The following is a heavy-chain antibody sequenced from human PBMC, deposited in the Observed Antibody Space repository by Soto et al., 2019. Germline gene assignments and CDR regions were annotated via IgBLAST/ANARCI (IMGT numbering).Heavy chain of an antibody. CDR3: ARDLGTTIAGPPRRETYGWLDP. Sequence: QVQLVQSGAEVKRPGSXXKLSCKASGGTFTYYGISWVRQAPGQGLEWMGGVIPIIGPATYAQKFKGRLTITADQSTSTAYMELSSLGSEDTALYYCARDLGTTIAGPPRRETYGWLDPWGQGTLVTVSS. CDR2: VIPIIGPA. J-gene: IGHJ5*02. V-gene: IGHV1-69*01. D-gene: IGHD3-22*01. CDR1: GGTFTYYG.